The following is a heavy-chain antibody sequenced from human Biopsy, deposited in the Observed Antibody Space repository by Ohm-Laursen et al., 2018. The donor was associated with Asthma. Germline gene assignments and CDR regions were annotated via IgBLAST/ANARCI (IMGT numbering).Heavy chain of an antibody. CDR2: INHSGST. CDR3: ARADQCSSTSCYNPGWFDP. V-gene: IGHV4-34*01. J-gene: IGHJ5*02. D-gene: IGHD2-2*01. Sequence: SDTLSLTCAVYGGSFSGYYWSWIRQPPGKGLEWIGEINHSGSTNYNPSLKSRVTISVDTSKNQFSLKLSSVTAADTAVYYCARADQCSSTSCYNPGWFDPWGQGTLVTVSS. CDR1: GGSFSGYY.